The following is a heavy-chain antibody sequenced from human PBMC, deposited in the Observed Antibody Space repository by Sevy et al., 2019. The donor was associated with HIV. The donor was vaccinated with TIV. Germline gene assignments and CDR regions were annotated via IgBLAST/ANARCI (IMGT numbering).Heavy chain of an antibody. CDR3: AITKDYYDSSGCPFDY. CDR2: FDPEDGET. CDR1: GYTLSQVS. Sequence: ASVKVSCKVSGYTLSQVSMHWVRQVPGKGLEWMGSFDPEDGETIYAQKFQGRLTMTEETSTDTAYMELSSLKSADTAVFYCAITKDYYDSSGCPFDYWGQGTLVTVSS. D-gene: IGHD3-22*01. V-gene: IGHV1-24*01. J-gene: IGHJ4*02.